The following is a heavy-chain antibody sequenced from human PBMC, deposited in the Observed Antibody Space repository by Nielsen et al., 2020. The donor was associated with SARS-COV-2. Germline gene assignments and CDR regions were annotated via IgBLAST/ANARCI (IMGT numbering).Heavy chain of an antibody. Sequence: GESLKISCAASGFAFMSAWMSWVRQAPGKGLEWVGRIKSKSDGGTTDYAAPVKGRFTISRDDSRNTLYLQMNSLRTDDTAVYFCTTEIDAYYDFWSGYYSSEHWGQGTLVTVSS. CDR2: IKSKSDGGTT. D-gene: IGHD3-3*01. J-gene: IGHJ1*01. V-gene: IGHV3-15*01. CDR1: GFAFMSAW. CDR3: TTEIDAYYDFWSGYYSSEH.